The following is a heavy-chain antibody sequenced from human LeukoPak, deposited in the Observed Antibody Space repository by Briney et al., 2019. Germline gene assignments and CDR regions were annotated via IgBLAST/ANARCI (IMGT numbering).Heavy chain of an antibody. Sequence: GESLQISCKGSGYSFTSYWIGWVRQLPGKGLEWMGIIYPGDSETRYSPSFQGQVTISADKSINTAYLQWSSLRASDTAIYYCARTGTYAPGDYWGQGTLVTVSS. D-gene: IGHD1-26*01. CDR3: ARTGTYAPGDY. CDR1: GYSFTSYW. J-gene: IGHJ4*02. V-gene: IGHV5-51*01. CDR2: IYPGDSET.